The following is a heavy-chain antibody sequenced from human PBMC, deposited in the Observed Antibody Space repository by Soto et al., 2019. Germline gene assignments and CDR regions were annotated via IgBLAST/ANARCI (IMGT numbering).Heavy chain of an antibody. CDR3: AKRKGSGGSRRPGDDAFDI. V-gene: IGHV3-23*01. CDR2: ISGSGGST. Sequence: PGGSLRLSCAASGFTFSSYAMSWVRQAPGKGLEWVSAISGSGGSTYYADSVKGRFTISRDNSKNTLYLQMNSLRAEDTAVYYCAKRKGSGGSRRPGDDAFDIWGQGTMVTVSS. CDR1: GFTFSSYA. D-gene: IGHD2-15*01. J-gene: IGHJ3*02.